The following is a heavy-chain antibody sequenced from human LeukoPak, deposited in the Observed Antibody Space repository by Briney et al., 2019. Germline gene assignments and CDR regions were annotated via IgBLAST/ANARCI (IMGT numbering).Heavy chain of an antibody. V-gene: IGHV3-9*01. CDR3: ARVRTNSYGYEDY. J-gene: IGHJ4*02. Sequence: GGSLRLSCAASGFTFDDYAMHWVRQAPGKGLEWVSGISWNSGSIGYADSVKGRFTISRDNAKNSLYLQMNSLRDEDTAVYYCARVRTNSYGYEDYWGQGTLVTVSS. CDR1: GFTFDDYA. CDR2: ISWNSGSI. D-gene: IGHD5-18*01.